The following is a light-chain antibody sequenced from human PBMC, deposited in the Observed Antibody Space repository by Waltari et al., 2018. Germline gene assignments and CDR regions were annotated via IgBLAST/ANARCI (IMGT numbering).Light chain of an antibody. V-gene: IGKV3-11*01. Sequence: IVLTQSPAPLSLSPGERAPLSCTASQSVYTFLAWHQQKPGQAPRLLIYHASNRAAGIPARFSGSGSGTDFTLTISSLEPEDSAVYYCQQRANWPPLTFGVGTKVEI. CDR1: QSVYTF. J-gene: IGKJ4*01. CDR2: HAS. CDR3: QQRANWPPLT.